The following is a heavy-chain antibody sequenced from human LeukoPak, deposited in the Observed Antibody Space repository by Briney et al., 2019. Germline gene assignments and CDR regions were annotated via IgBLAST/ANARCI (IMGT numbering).Heavy chain of an antibody. CDR1: GFSFGSYC. Sequence: GGSLTLSCAVSGFSFGSYCMHWVRQAPGKGLVWVSRINSDGSSTNYADSVEGRFTNSRDNAKNTLYLQMNSLRTEDTAVYYCARTVAGKGNAFDIWGQGTMVTVS. J-gene: IGHJ3*02. D-gene: IGHD6-19*01. CDR3: ARTVAGKGNAFDI. CDR2: INSDGSST. V-gene: IGHV3-74*01.